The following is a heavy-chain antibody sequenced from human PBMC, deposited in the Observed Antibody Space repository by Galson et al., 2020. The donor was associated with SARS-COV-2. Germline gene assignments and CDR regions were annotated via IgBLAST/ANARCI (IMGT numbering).Heavy chain of an antibody. J-gene: IGHJ4*02. V-gene: IGHV3-7*01. CDR1: GFSFSRFW. CDR2: IKQDGSEK. Sequence: GGSLRLSCAASGFSFSRFWMSWVRQAPGKGLEWVANIKQDGSEKYYVDSVKGRFSISRDNAKNSLYLQMNSLRVDDTAVYYCARGYGDDCWGQGTLVTVSS. CDR3: ARGYGDDC. D-gene: IGHD4-17*01.